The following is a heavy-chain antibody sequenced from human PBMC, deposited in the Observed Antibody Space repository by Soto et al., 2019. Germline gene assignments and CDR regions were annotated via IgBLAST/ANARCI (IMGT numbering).Heavy chain of an antibody. CDR1: GGSISSGGYY. V-gene: IGHV4-61*08. CDR3: ARDLGSSWSNNWFDP. D-gene: IGHD6-13*01. CDR2: IYYSGST. J-gene: IGHJ5*02. Sequence: TLSLTCTVSGGSISSGGYYWSWIRQHPGKGLEWIGYIYYSGSTNYNPSLKSRVTISVDTSKNQFSLKLSSVTAADTAVYYCARDLGSSWSNNWFDPWGQGTLVTVSS.